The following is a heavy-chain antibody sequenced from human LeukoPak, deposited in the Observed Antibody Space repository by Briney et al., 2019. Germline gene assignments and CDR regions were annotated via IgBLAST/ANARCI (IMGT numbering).Heavy chain of an antibody. V-gene: IGHV3-23*01. CDR1: GFTFSTFA. J-gene: IGHJ4*02. Sequence: GGSLRLSCAASGFTFSTFAMIWVRQPPGKGLEWVSAISGSGGSTYYADSVKGRFTISRDNSKSILNLQMNNLRADDTAVYYCAKRGVPIWGQGTLVTVSS. CDR3: AKRGVPI. D-gene: IGHD3-10*01. CDR2: ISGSGGST.